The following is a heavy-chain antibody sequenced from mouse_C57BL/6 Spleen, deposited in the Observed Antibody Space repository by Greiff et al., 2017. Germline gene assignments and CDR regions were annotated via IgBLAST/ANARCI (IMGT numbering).Heavy chain of an antibody. D-gene: IGHD2-3*01. CDR2: IYPRDGST. J-gene: IGHJ2*01. Sequence: QVQLQQSDAELVKPGASVKIYCKVSGYTFTDHTIHWMKQRPEQGLEWIGYIYPRDGSTKYNEKFKGKATLTADKSSSTAYMQLNSLTSEDSAVYFGARGDGYYAYFDYWGQGTTLTVSS. V-gene: IGHV1-78*01. CDR3: ARGDGYYAYFDY. CDR1: GYTFTDHT.